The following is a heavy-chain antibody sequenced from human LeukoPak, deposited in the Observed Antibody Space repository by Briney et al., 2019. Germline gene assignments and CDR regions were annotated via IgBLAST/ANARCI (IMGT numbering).Heavy chain of an antibody. D-gene: IGHD6-25*01. CDR2: VRSKDNGYAT. CDR3: SRTSDAAWYFDL. V-gene: IGHV3-73*01. Sequence: GGSLRLSCAASVFTFSGSATHWVRQASGKGLEWVARVRSKDNGYATSYSASVRGRFTISRDDSKNMAYLQMDSLKTEDTAVYFCSRTSDAAWYFDLWGRGTLVTVSS. CDR1: VFTFSGSA. J-gene: IGHJ2*01.